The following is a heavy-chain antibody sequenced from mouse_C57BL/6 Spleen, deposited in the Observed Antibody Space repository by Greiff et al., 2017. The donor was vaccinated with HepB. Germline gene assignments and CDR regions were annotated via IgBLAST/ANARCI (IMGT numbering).Heavy chain of an antibody. D-gene: IGHD2-4*01. Sequence: QVQLQQPGAELVKPGASVKLSCKASGYTFTSYWITWVKQRPGQGLAWIGGIYPGSGSTNYNEKFKSKATLTVDTAYSTAYMQLSNLTSEDSAVYSFASYRDYDYDDWYFDVWGTGTTVTVSS. CDR2: IYPGSGST. V-gene: IGHV1-55*01. J-gene: IGHJ1*03. CDR1: GYTFTSYW. CDR3: ASYRDYDYDDWYFDV.